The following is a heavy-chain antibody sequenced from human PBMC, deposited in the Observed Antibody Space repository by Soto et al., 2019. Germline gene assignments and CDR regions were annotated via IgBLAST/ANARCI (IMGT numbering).Heavy chain of an antibody. CDR1: GYIFTSHD. V-gene: IGHV1-8*01. Sequence: QVELVQSGAELKEPGASVKVSCKASGYIFTSHDISWLRQVPGQGFEWMGWMSPFSGNTGSAQKFQGRVTLTRITSINAADMEWSGLTSEDTAVYYCARGLCTGGTCYGLTVDVWGQGTTVTVSS. J-gene: IGHJ3*01. CDR3: ARGLCTGGTCYGLTVDV. D-gene: IGHD2-15*01. CDR2: MSPFSGNT.